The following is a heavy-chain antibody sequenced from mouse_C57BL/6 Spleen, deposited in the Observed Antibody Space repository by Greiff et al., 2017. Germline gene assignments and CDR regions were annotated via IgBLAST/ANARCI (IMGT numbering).Heavy chain of an antibody. J-gene: IGHJ4*01. V-gene: IGHV1-81*01. Sequence: QVQLQQSGAELARPGASVKLSCKASGYTFTSYGISWVKQRTGQGLEWIGEIYPRSGNTYYNEKFKGKATLTADKSSSTAYMELRSLTSEDSAVYFCARRRDYAVDYWGQGTSVTVSS. CDR1: GYTFTSYG. CDR2: IYPRSGNT. CDR3: ARRRDYAVDY.